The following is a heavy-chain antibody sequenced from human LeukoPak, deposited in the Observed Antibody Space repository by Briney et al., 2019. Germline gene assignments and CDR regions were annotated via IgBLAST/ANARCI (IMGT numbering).Heavy chain of an antibody. V-gene: IGHV3-30-3*01. J-gene: IGHJ3*01. Sequence: GGSLRLSCAASGFTFSSYAMHWVRQAPGKGLEWVAVISYDGSNKYYADSVKGRFTISRDNSQNMVYLQMNSLRAEDTALYYCAKHLSGSRAFDVWGQGTMVTVSS. CDR3: AKHLSGSRAFDV. CDR1: GFTFSSYA. CDR2: ISYDGSNK. D-gene: IGHD5-12*01.